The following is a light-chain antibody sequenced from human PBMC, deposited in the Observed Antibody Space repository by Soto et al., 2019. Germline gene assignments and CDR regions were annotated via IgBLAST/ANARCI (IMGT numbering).Light chain of an antibody. CDR2: YVT. Sequence: QSALTQPASVSGSPGQSITISCTGTSSDVGSHNLVSWYQQHPGQAPKLMIYYVTKRPLGVSTRFSASKSGNTASLTISGRQAEDEADYYCCAYGCSRAVFAGATQLTVL. CDR1: SSDVGSHNL. V-gene: IGLV2-23*02. CDR3: CAYGCSRAV. J-gene: IGLJ7*01.